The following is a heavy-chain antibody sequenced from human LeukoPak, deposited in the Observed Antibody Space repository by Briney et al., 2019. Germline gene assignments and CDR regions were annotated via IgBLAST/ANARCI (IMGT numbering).Heavy chain of an antibody. D-gene: IGHD6-13*01. Sequence: GGSLRLSCAASGFTFSSYAMSWVRQAPGKGLEWVSVIYSGGRTYYADSVKGRFTISGDNSKNTLYLQMNSLRAEDTAVYYCARGGIAADWYGFDIWGQGTMVTVSS. CDR1: GFTFSSYA. CDR2: IYSGGRT. J-gene: IGHJ3*02. V-gene: IGHV3-53*01. CDR3: ARGGIAADWYGFDI.